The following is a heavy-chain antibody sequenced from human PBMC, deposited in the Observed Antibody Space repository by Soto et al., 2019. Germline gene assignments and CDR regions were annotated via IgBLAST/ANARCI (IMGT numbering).Heavy chain of an antibody. CDR3: AKGSGSSWYST. Sequence: GGSLRLSCAASGFTFSSYGMSWVRQAPGKGLEWVSAISGSGGSTYYADSVKGRFTFSRDNSKNTLYLQMNSLRAEDTAVYYCAKGSGSSWYSTWGQGTLVTVSS. CDR2: ISGSGGST. V-gene: IGHV3-23*01. D-gene: IGHD6-13*01. J-gene: IGHJ4*02. CDR1: GFTFSSYG.